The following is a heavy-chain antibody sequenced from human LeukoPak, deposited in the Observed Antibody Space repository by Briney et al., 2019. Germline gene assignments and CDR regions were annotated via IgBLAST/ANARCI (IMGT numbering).Heavy chain of an antibody. J-gene: IGHJ4*02. V-gene: IGHV4-59*01. CDR3: ARGKGRVHDCSGYCLYFDY. D-gene: IGHD3-22*01. Sequence: SETLSLTCTVSGGSISSYYWSWIRQPPGKGLEWIGYIYYSGSTNYNPSLKSRVTISVDTSKSQFSLRLSSVTAADTAVYYCARGKGRVHDCSGYCLYFDYWGQGNL. CDR1: GGSISSYY. CDR2: IYYSGST.